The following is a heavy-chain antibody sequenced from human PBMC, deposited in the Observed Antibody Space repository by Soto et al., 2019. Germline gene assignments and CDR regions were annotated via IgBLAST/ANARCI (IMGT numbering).Heavy chain of an antibody. Sequence: SETLSLTCAVSGGSISSSNWWSWVRQPPGKGLEWIGEIYHSGSTNYNPSLKSRVTISVDKSKNQFSLKLSSVTAADTAVYYCAREEQQLVRLYNWFDPWGQGTLVTVSS. CDR3: AREEQQLVRLYNWFDP. CDR2: IYHSGST. J-gene: IGHJ5*02. D-gene: IGHD6-13*01. V-gene: IGHV4-4*02. CDR1: GGSISSSNW.